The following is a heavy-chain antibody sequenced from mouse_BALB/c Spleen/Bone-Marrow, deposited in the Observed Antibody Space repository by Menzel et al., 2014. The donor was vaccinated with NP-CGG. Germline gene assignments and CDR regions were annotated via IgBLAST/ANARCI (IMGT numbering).Heavy chain of an antibody. J-gene: IGHJ4*01. Sequence: QVQLQQSGAELVKPGAPVKLSCKASGYTFTSYWMNWVKQRPGRGLEWIGRIDPSDSETHYNQKFKDKATLTVDKSSSTAYFQLSSLTSEDSAVYYCARALGDGYYYAMDYWGQGTSVTVSS. CDR1: GYTFTSYW. V-gene: IGHV1-69*02. CDR2: IDPSDSET. D-gene: IGHD2-3*01. CDR3: ARALGDGYYYAMDY.